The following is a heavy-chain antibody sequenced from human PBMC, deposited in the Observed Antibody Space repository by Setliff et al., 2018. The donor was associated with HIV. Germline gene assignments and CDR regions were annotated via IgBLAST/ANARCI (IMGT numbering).Heavy chain of an antibody. D-gene: IGHD3-3*01. V-gene: IGHV3-23*01. CDR1: GFTFSSYS. CDR3: AKLRHDFLIDS. Sequence: PGGSLRLSCAASGFTFSSYSMNWVRQAPGKGLEWVSAISSGGEIMFYADSMKGRFTISRDNSENTLYLQMSNLRVDDTAVYYCAKLRHDFLIDSWGQGTLVTVSS. J-gene: IGHJ4*02. CDR2: ISSGGEIM.